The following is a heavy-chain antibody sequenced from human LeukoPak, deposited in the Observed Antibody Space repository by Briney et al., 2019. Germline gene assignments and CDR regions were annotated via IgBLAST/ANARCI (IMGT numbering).Heavy chain of an antibody. Sequence: GGSLRLSCAASGFSLSNYWMNWVRQAPGKGLEWVAVISYDGSNKYYADSVKGRFTISRDNSKNTLYLQMNSLRAEDTAAYYCARDLDYGGNSYYFDYWGQGTLVTVSS. CDR3: ARDLDYGGNSYYFDY. V-gene: IGHV3-30-3*01. CDR2: ISYDGSNK. J-gene: IGHJ4*02. D-gene: IGHD4-23*01. CDR1: GFSLSNYW.